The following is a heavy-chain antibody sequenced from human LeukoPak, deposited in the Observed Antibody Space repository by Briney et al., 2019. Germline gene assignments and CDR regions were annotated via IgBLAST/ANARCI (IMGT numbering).Heavy chain of an antibody. CDR1: GFTFDDFA. V-gene: IGHV3-9*01. J-gene: IGHJ5*02. CDR2: ISWNSGTI. D-gene: IGHD4-17*01. Sequence: GGSLRLSCVASGFTFDDFAMHWVRQAPGKGLEWVSSISWNSGTIVYADSVKGRFTISRDNAKNSLYLQMNSLRAEDTALYYCAKGPTHGLTWFDPWGQGTLVTVSS. CDR3: AKGPTHGLTWFDP.